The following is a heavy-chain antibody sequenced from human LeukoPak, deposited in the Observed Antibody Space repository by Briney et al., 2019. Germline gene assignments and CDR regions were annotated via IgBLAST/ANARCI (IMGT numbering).Heavy chain of an antibody. J-gene: IGHJ5*02. CDR2: IIPILGIA. Sequence: GASVTVSCKASGGTFSSYAISWVRQAPGQGLEWMGRIIPILGIANYAQKFQGRVTITADKSTSTAYMELSSLRSEDTAVYYCAREGGITIFGQFDPWGQGTLVTVSS. CDR1: GGTFSSYA. V-gene: IGHV1-69*04. D-gene: IGHD3-3*01. CDR3: AREGGITIFGQFDP.